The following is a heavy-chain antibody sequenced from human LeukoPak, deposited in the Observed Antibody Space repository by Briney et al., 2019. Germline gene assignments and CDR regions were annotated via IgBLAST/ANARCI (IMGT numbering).Heavy chain of an antibody. CDR2: IYSGGST. Sequence: GGSLRLSCAASGFTVSSNCMSWVRQAPGKGLEWVSIIYSGGSTYYADSVKGRFTISRDNSKKTLYLQMNSLRAEDTAVYYCARDLMGIAYRGAFYYWGQGTLVTVSS. V-gene: IGHV3-66*01. J-gene: IGHJ4*02. CDR3: ARDLMGIAYRGAFYY. CDR1: GFTVSSNC. D-gene: IGHD6-13*01.